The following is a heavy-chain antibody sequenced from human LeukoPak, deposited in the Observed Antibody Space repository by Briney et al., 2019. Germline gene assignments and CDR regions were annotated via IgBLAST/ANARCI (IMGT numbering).Heavy chain of an antibody. Sequence: SETLSLTCTVSGGSISSYYWSWIRQPPGKGLEWIGYIYYSWSTNYNPSLKSRVTISVDTSKNQFSLKLSSVTAADTAVYYCATMTGEEYYDFWSGPLGYGMDVWGQGTTVTVSS. D-gene: IGHD3-3*01. CDR2: IYYSWST. J-gene: IGHJ6*02. CDR3: ATMTGEEYYDFWSGPLGYGMDV. CDR1: GGSISSYY. V-gene: IGHV4-59*01.